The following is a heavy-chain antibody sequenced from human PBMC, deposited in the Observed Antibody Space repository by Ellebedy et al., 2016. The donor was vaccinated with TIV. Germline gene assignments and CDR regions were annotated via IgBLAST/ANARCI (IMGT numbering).Heavy chain of an antibody. CDR2: IRQEGDEI. Sequence: PGGSLRLSCAASGFNFRSYWMTWVRQAPGKGLEWVAKIRQEGDEIYYVESVKGRFTISRDNAKNSLFLRMNSLRVEDPAVYYCARRASYGDYAVQVNPWFDPWGQGTLVTVSS. CDR1: GFNFRSYW. V-gene: IGHV3-7*01. D-gene: IGHD4-17*01. CDR3: ARRASYGDYAVQVNPWFDP. J-gene: IGHJ5*02.